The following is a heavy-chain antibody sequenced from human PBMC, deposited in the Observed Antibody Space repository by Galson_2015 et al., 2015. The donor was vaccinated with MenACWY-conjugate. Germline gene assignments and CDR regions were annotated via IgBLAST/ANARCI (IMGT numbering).Heavy chain of an antibody. CDR1: GYTFTSYA. V-gene: IGHV7-4-1*02. CDR2: INTNTGNP. J-gene: IGHJ6*02. CDR3: ARPGAVAGTRYYYYYYGMDV. Sequence: SVKVSCKASGYTFTSYAMNWVRQAPGQGLEWMGWINTNTGNPTYAQGFTGRFVFSLDTSVSTAYLQISSLKAEDTAVYYCARPGAVAGTRYYYYYYGMDVWGQGTTVTVSS. D-gene: IGHD6-19*01.